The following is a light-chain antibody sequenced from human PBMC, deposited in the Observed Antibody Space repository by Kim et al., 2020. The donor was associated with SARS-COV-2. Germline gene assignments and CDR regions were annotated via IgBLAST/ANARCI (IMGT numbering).Light chain of an antibody. CDR3: QQYGSSPTIT. CDR2: GAF. V-gene: IGKV3-20*01. CDR1: QSVSSSY. Sequence: EIVLTQSPGILSLSPGERATLSCRASQSVSSSYLVWYQQKPGQAPRLLMYGAFSRATGIPDRFSGSGSGTDFTLIISRLEPEDFAVYYCQQYGSSPTITFGQGTRLEIK. J-gene: IGKJ5*01.